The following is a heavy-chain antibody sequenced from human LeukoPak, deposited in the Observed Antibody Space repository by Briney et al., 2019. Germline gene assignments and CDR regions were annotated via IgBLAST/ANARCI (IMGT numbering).Heavy chain of an antibody. CDR2: VYYSGST. V-gene: IGHV4-39*07. J-gene: IGHJ4*02. CDR3: ARHYYDTSGYYIFDS. D-gene: IGHD3-22*01. CDR1: GGSISSSSYY. Sequence: SETLSLTCTVSGGSISSSSYYWGWIRQPPGKGLEWIGSVYYSGSTYYNPSLKSRVTISVDTSKNQFSLKLSSVSAADTAVYYCARHYYDTSGYYIFDSWGQGTLVTVSP.